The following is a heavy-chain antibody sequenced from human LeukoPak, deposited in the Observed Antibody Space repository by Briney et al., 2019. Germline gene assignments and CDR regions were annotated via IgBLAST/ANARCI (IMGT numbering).Heavy chain of an antibody. CDR2: IYYSGST. CDR3: ARGGGLVRDF. CDR1: GGSINNYY. Sequence: PSETLSLTCTVSGGSINNYYWSWIRQPPGKGLEWIGYIYYSGSTKYNPSLKSRVTISVDTSKNQFSLKLNSVTAADTAVYYCARGGGLVRDFWGQGTLVTVSS. D-gene: IGHD3-10*01. J-gene: IGHJ4*02. V-gene: IGHV4-59*01.